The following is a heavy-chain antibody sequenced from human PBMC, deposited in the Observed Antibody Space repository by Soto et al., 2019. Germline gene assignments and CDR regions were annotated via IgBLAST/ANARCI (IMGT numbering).Heavy chain of an antibody. D-gene: IGHD4-4*01. CDR2: ISAYNGST. Sequence: ASVKVSCKASGYTFTSYGISWVRQAPGQGLEWMGWISAYNGSTSYAQKFQGRVTMTRDTSTSTVYMELSSLRSEDTAVYYCALRYDYRYYWGQGTLVTVSS. CDR1: GYTFTSYG. V-gene: IGHV1-18*01. J-gene: IGHJ4*02. CDR3: ALRYDYRYY.